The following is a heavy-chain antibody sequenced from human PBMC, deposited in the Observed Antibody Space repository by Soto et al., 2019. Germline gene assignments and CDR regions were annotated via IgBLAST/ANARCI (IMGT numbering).Heavy chain of an antibody. V-gene: IGHV1-46*01. CDR2: INPSGGST. CDR1: GYTFTSYY. D-gene: IGHD4-4*01. J-gene: IGHJ6*02. Sequence: ASVKVSCKASGYTFTSYYMHWVRQAPGQGLEWMGIINPSGGSTSYAQKFQGRVTMTRDTSTSTVYMELSSLRSEDTAVYYCARDRMTTVTIFAGYYYGMDVWGQGTTVTVSS. CDR3: ARDRMTTVTIFAGYYYGMDV.